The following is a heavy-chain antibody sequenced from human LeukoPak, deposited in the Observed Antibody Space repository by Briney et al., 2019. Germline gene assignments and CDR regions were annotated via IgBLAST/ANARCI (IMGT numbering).Heavy chain of an antibody. Sequence: GGSLRLSCAASGFTMSHYGVSWVRQAPGKGLEWISGIRSAVETTHYADSVKGRFIVSRDDSKNALSLQLNSLRPEDTALYYCAKHFCTGLDCSLFDSWGQGTLVTVSS. CDR2: IRSAVETT. CDR1: GFTMSHYG. D-gene: IGHD3/OR15-3a*01. J-gene: IGHJ4*02. V-gene: IGHV3-23*01. CDR3: AKHFCTGLDCSLFDS.